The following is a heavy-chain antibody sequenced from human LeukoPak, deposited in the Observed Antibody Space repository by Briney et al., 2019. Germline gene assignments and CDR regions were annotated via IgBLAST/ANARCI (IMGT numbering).Heavy chain of an antibody. CDR1: GFTFSSYA. V-gene: IGHV3-30-3*01. CDR2: ISCDGSNK. J-gene: IGHJ4*02. CDR3: ARDPIGGSKFDY. D-gene: IGHD3-10*01. Sequence: GGSRRLSCAASGFTFSSYAMHWVRQAPGKGLEWVAVISCDGSNKYYADSVKGRFTISRDNSENTLYLQMNSLRAEDTAVYYCARDPIGGSKFDYWGQGTLVTVSS.